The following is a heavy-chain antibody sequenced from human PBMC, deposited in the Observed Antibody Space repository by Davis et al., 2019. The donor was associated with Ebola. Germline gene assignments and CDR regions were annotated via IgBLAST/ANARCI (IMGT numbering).Heavy chain of an antibody. Sequence: PGGSLRLSCAASGFTFSSYVITWVRQAPGKGPEWVAGITGSIDLTTYADSVRGRFTISRDNSKNTLYLQMNSLRVEDTAVYHCVKKGRLVPGNSWFDAWGQGTLVTVSS. D-gene: IGHD1-1*01. V-gene: IGHV3-23*01. CDR1: GFTFSSYV. J-gene: IGHJ5*02. CDR3: VKKGRLVPGNSWFDA. CDR2: ITGSIDLT.